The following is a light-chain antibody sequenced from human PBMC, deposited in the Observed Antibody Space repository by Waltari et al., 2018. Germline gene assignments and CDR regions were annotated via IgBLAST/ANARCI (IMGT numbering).Light chain of an antibody. CDR2: GAS. J-gene: IGKJ1*01. CDR3: QQESNGWT. Sequence: DIVLTQSPATLSLSPGERATLSCRASQSASSSLVWYQQKLGQRPRLLIFGASNRATGIPDRFSGSGSETDFTLTISSLEPDDVAVYFCQQESNGWTFGQGTKVEIK. V-gene: IGKV3D-15*01. CDR1: QSASSS.